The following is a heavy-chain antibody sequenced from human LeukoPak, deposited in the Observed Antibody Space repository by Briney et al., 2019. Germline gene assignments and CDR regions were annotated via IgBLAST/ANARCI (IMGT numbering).Heavy chain of an antibody. CDR3: TRHVHNYGIDY. J-gene: IGHJ4*02. Sequence: SETLSLTCTVSGGSISSSSYYWGWFRQPAGKGLEWIANINYGGSIYYHPSLKSRFTISAYTSKSQFSLKLSSGTAPASAVYYCTRHVHNYGIDYWGQGTLVTVSS. V-gene: IGHV4-39*01. D-gene: IGHD5-18*01. CDR2: INYGGSI. CDR1: GGSISSSSYY.